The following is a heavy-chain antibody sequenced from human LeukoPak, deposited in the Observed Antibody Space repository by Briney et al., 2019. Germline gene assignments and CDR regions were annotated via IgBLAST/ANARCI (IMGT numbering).Heavy chain of an antibody. D-gene: IGHD3-3*01. CDR1: GFTFDDYA. CDR3: AREALGVVTSAFDI. Sequence: GGSLRLSCAASGFTFDDYAMHWVRQAPGKGLEWVSLISWDGGIIYYADSVKGRFTISRDNSKNSLYLQMNSLRAEDTALYYCAREALGVVTSAFDIWGQGTMVTVSS. V-gene: IGHV3-43D*03. J-gene: IGHJ3*02. CDR2: ISWDGGII.